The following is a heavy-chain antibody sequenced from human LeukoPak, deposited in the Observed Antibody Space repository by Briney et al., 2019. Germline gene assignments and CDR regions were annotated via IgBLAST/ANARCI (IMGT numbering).Heavy chain of an antibody. J-gene: IGHJ4*02. V-gene: IGHV4-34*01. CDR1: GGSFSGYY. CDR2: INHSGST. CDR3: ATNPQGSFDY. Sequence: PSETLSLTCAVYGGSFSGYYWSWIRQPPGKGLEWIGEINHSGSTNYNPSLKSRVTISVDTSKNQFSLKLSSVTAADTAVYYCATNPQGSFDYWGQGTLVTVSS.